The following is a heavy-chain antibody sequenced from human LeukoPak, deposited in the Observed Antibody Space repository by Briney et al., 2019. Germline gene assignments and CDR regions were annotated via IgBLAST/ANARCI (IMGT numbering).Heavy chain of an antibody. CDR3: ARSVVVGVTVDY. CDR1: GYSISSGYY. V-gene: IGHV4-38-2*02. Sequence: SETLSLTCTVSGYSISSGYYWGWIRQPPGKGLEWIGSLYHSGSTYYNPSLKSRVIISVDASKNQFSLKVNSVTAADTAVYFCARSVVVGVTVDYWGQGALVTVSS. CDR2: LYHSGST. J-gene: IGHJ4*02. D-gene: IGHD2-15*01.